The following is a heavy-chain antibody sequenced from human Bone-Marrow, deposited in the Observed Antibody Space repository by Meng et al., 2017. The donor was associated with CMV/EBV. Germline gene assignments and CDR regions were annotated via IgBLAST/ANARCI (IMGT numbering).Heavy chain of an antibody. Sequence: GESLKISCAASGFTFSSYSMNWVRQAPGKGLEWVSSISSSSSYIYYADSVKGRFTISRDNAKNSLYLQMNSLRAEDTAVYYCARDRPDTAMVTYYYGMDVCGQGTTVTVSS. CDR3: ARDRPDTAMVTYYYGMDV. J-gene: IGHJ6*02. CDR1: GFTFSSYS. D-gene: IGHD5-18*01. V-gene: IGHV3-21*01. CDR2: ISSSSSYI.